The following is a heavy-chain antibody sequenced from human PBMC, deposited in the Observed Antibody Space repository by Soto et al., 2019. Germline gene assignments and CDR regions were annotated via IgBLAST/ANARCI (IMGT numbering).Heavy chain of an antibody. CDR1: GGSFSPNY. V-gene: IGHV4-59*06. D-gene: IGHD5-18*01. CDR2: IYYSGST. J-gene: IGHJ3*02. Sequence: SETLSLTCTVSGGSFSPNYWSWIRQHPGKGLEWIGYIYYSGSTYYNPSLKSRVTISVDTSKNQFSLKLSSVTAADTAVYYCATGRYGHDAFDIWGQGTMVTVSS. CDR3: ATGRYGHDAFDI.